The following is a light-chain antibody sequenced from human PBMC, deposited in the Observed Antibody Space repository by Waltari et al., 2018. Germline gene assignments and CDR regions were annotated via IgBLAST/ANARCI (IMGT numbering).Light chain of an antibody. CDR3: SSRTSSITWV. J-gene: IGLJ3*02. V-gene: IGLV2-14*03. Sequence: QSALTQPASVSGSPGQSITISCTGTSSDVGAYDYVSWYQQHPGKAPKVVIYDVTKRPSGCSNRFAGSKSGSTASVTISGLQAEDEADYYCSSRTSSITWVFGGGTKLTVL. CDR1: SSDVGAYDY. CDR2: DVT.